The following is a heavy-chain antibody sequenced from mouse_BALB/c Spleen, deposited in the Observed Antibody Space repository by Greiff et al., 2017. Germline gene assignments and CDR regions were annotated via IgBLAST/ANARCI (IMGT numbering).Heavy chain of an antibody. J-gene: IGHJ3*01. D-gene: IGHD2-1*01. Sequence: VQLKESGAGLVKPGASVKLSCTASGFNIKDTYMHWVKQRPEQGLEWIGRIDPANGNTKYDPKFQGKATITADTSSNTAYLQLSSLTSEDTAVYYCAAYGNYDAYWGQGTLVTVSA. CDR2: IDPANGNT. CDR3: AAYGNYDAY. V-gene: IGHV14-3*02. CDR1: GFNIKDTY.